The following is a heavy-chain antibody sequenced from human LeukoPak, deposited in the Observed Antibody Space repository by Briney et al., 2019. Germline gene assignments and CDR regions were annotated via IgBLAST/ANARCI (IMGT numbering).Heavy chain of an antibody. CDR1: SGTISSSSYY. CDR2: IYYTGST. CDR3: ARLIVVVPAAIYFDY. D-gene: IGHD2-2*02. V-gene: IGHV4-39*01. Sequence: SETLSPTCTVTSGTISSSSYYWGWIRQPPGKRLEWIGSIYYTGSTYYNPSLKTRVTISVDTSKSQFSLKLSSVTAADTAVYYCARLIVVVPAAIYFDYWGQGTLVTVSS. J-gene: IGHJ4*02.